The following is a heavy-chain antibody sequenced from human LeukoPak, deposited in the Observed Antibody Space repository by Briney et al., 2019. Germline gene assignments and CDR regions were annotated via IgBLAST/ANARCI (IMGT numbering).Heavy chain of an antibody. CDR3: TRGNYDIWTGYNAVDY. CDR2: ISSSSSYI. V-gene: IGHV3-21*01. J-gene: IGHJ4*02. CDR1: GFSFSTYG. D-gene: IGHD3-9*01. Sequence: GGSLTLTCAASGFSFSTYGMHWVRQAPGKGLEWVSFISSSSSYIHYADSVKGRFTISSDNAKNSLYLQMNSLRAEDTAVYYFTRGNYDIWTGYNAVDYWGQGTLVTVSS.